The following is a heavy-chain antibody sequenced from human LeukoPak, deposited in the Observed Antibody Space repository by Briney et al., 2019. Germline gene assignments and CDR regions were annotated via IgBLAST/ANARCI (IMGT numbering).Heavy chain of an antibody. CDR2: ISRNSRTT. Sequence: GGSLRLSCAVSGSDFSSHNFHWVRQAPGKGLEWVSFISRNSRTTYYADSVKGRFTISRDNAKNSLYLQMNSLRAEDTAVYYCARKQVAAAWYTADAFDIWGQGTMVTVSS. V-gene: IGHV3-48*04. CDR3: ARKQVAAAWYTADAFDI. CDR1: GSDFSSHN. D-gene: IGHD6-13*01. J-gene: IGHJ3*02.